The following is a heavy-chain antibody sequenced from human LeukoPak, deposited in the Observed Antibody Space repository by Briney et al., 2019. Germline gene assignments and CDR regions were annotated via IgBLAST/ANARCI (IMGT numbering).Heavy chain of an antibody. CDR2: IGPTGSDR. CDR1: GLTFSTSG. CDR3: ATETNGRHYDY. V-gene: IGHV3-21*06. Sequence: GGSLRLSCTASGLTFSTSGFNWVRQAPGKGLEWVASIGPTGSDRYHADSIKGRFTISRDNANNFLYLQMNSLSAEDTAVYYCATETNGRHYDYWGQGTLLTVSS. D-gene: IGHD1-14*01. J-gene: IGHJ4*02.